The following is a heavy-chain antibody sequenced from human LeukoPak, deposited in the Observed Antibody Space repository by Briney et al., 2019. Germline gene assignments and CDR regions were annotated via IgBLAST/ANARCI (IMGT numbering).Heavy chain of an antibody. D-gene: IGHD3-22*01. Sequence: PGRSLRLSCAASGFTFSSYGMRWVRQAPGKGLEWVAVISYDGSNKYYADSVKGRFTISRDNSKNTLYLQMNSLRAEDTAVYYCARVRSSGYPTAHGAFDIWGQGTMVTVSS. CDR3: ARVRSSGYPTAHGAFDI. V-gene: IGHV3-30*03. CDR1: GFTFSSYG. J-gene: IGHJ3*02. CDR2: ISYDGSNK.